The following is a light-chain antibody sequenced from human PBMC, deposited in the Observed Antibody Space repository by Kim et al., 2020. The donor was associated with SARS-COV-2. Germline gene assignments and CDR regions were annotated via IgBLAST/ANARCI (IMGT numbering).Light chain of an antibody. CDR1: QSLSSN. J-gene: IGKJ4*01. CDR2: GAY. V-gene: IGKV3-15*01. CDR3: QQYNNWSPIT. Sequence: SPVERATPSCTASQSLSSNLACYQQKPGQSPRLLIYGAYTSATGIPARFSGSGSGTEFTLTISSLQSEDFAVYYCQQYNNWSPITFGGGTKVDIK.